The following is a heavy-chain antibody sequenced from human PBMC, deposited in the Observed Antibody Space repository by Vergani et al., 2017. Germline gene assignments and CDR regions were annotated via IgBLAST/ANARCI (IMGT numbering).Heavy chain of an antibody. CDR2: ISSSGSTI. V-gene: IGHV3-11*01. Sequence: QVQLVESGGGLVKPGGSLRLSCAASGFTFRDYYMSWIRQAPGKGLEWVSYISSSGSTIYYADSVKGRFTLSRDNAKNSLYLQMNSLSAEDTAVYYCARNELYYYYYMDVWGKGTTVTASS. CDR3: ARNELYYYYYMDV. CDR1: GFTFRDYY. J-gene: IGHJ6*03. D-gene: IGHD1-1*01.